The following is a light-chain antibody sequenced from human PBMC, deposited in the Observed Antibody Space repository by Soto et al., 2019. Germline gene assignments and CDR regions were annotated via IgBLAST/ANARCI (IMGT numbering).Light chain of an antibody. J-gene: IGKJ1*01. CDR3: QQYASSPLT. V-gene: IGKV3-20*01. CDR2: DAS. Sequence: ETVLTHSPGTLSLSPGERATLSCSASQSVSNNYLAWYQQKPGQAPRLVIYDASSRAAGIPDRFSASGSGTDFTLTISRLEPEDFAVYYCQQYASSPLTFGRGTKVDIK. CDR1: QSVSNNY.